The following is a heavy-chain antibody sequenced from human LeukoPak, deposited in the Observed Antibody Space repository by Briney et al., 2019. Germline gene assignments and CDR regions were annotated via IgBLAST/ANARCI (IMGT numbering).Heavy chain of an antibody. J-gene: IGHJ4*02. CDR3: ARETVWPADY. V-gene: IGHV3-53*01. D-gene: IGHD2-21*01. CDR1: GFTVSSNY. Sequence: GGSLRLSCAASGFTVSSNYMSWVRQAPGKGLEWVSVIYSGGSTYYADSVKGRFTISRDNAKNTLYLQMNSLRDEDTAVYYCARETVWPADYWGQGTLVTVSS. CDR2: IYSGGST.